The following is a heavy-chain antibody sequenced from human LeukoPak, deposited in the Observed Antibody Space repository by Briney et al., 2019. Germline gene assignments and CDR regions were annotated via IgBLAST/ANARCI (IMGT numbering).Heavy chain of an antibody. CDR2: IYPGDSDT. J-gene: IGHJ2*01. CDR1: GYSFATFW. Sequence: GESLKISCKGTGYSFATFWIGWVRQMPGKGLEWMGIIYPGDSDTKYSPSFQGQVTISADKSISTASLQWSTLKASDTAMYYCARLVLSRWYFDLRGRGTLVTVSS. D-gene: IGHD3-10*01. CDR3: ARLVLSRWYFDL. V-gene: IGHV5-51*01.